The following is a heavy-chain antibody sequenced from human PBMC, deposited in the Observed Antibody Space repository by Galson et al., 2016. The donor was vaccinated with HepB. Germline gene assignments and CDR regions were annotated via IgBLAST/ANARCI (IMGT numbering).Heavy chain of an antibody. CDR3: ARGKNGFDFDY. V-gene: IGHV3-48*04. CDR2: ISSSSATI. J-gene: IGHJ4*02. D-gene: IGHD5-24*01. Sequence: SLRLSCAASGFTFSSYSMNWVRLAPGKGLEWVSYISSSSATIHYEDSVKGRFTISRDNAKNSLYLQMNSLRAEDTAVYYCARGKNGFDFDYWGQGTLVTVSS. CDR1: GFTFSSYS.